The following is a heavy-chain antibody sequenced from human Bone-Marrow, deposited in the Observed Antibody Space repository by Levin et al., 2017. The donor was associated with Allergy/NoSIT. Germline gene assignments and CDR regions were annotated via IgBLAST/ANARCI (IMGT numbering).Heavy chain of an antibody. CDR3: AHRRPGSSTYFDF. Sequence: SLTTTGEGVGWVRQPPGKALEWLALVYWDDDKRYSPSLKFRLTITRDTSKSQVVLTMTDMDPVDTGTYYCAHRRPGSSTYFDFWGQGSLVSVSS. D-gene: IGHD2-2*01. V-gene: IGHV2-5*02. CDR2: VYWDDDK. J-gene: IGHJ4*02. CDR1: SLTTTGEG.